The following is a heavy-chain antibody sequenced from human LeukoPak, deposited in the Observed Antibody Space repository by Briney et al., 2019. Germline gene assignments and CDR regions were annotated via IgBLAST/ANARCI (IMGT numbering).Heavy chain of an antibody. CDR2: INPNSGGT. CDR1: GYTFTGYY. Sequence: ASVKVSCTASGYTFTGYYMHWVRQAPGQGLEWMGWINPNSGGTNYAQKFQGRVTMTRDTSISTAYMELSRLRSDDTAVYYCAREGDCSGGSCYSLDYWGQGTLVTVSS. J-gene: IGHJ4*02. V-gene: IGHV1-2*02. CDR3: AREGDCSGGSCYSLDY. D-gene: IGHD2-15*01.